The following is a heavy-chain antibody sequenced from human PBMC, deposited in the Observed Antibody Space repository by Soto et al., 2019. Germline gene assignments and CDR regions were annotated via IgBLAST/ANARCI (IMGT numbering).Heavy chain of an antibody. CDR2: ISAGGGNT. Sequence: GGSLRLSLAVSGFRFSTYAMSWGRQAPWKGLEWVSGISAGGGNTYYADSVRGRFTISRDNSKDTLYLQITSLRAEDTAFYYCAKHAEYQLVSWFDPWGQGTLVTVSS. J-gene: IGHJ5*02. D-gene: IGHD2-2*01. V-gene: IGHV3-23*01. CDR1: GFRFSTYA. CDR3: AKHAEYQLVSWFDP.